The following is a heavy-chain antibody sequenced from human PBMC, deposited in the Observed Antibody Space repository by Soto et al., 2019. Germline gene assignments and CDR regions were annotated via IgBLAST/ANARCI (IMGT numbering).Heavy chain of an antibody. CDR3: ARVKGYYYDSSGYYSLGAFDI. Sequence: PSETLSLTCTVSGGSISSNYWTWIRQPPGKGLEWIGYVYNSGSTNYNPSLKSRVTMSVDTSKNQFSLKLSSVTAADTAVYYCARVKGYYYDSSGYYSLGAFDIWGQGTMVTVSS. D-gene: IGHD3-22*01. J-gene: IGHJ3*02. CDR2: VYNSGST. V-gene: IGHV4-59*12. CDR1: GGSISSNY.